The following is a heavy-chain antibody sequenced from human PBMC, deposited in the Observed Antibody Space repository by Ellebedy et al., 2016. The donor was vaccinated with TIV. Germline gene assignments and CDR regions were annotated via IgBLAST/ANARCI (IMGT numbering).Heavy chain of an antibody. D-gene: IGHD1-26*01. J-gene: IGHJ4*02. CDR1: GFTFSSYA. Sequence: GGSLRLXXAASGFTFSSYAMSWVRQAPGKGLEWVSAISGSGGSTYYADSVKGRFTISRDNSKNTLYLQMNSLRAEDTAVYYCAKVAGGSYLYYFDYWGQGTLVTVSS. CDR3: AKVAGGSYLYYFDY. V-gene: IGHV3-23*01. CDR2: ISGSGGST.